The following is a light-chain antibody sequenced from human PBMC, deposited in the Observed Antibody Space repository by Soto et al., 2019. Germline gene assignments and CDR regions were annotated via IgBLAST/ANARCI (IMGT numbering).Light chain of an antibody. CDR1: QDITKY. CDR2: GAF. V-gene: IGKV1-9*01. Sequence: DIRLTQSPSFLSASAGDRVTITCRASQDITKYLAWFQQKPGRAPKLLIYGAFTLQRGVPSRFSGRGSGTEFTLTISSXQPEDFATYYCQQVDTYPMTFGGGTKVDIK. CDR3: QQVDTYPMT. J-gene: IGKJ4*01.